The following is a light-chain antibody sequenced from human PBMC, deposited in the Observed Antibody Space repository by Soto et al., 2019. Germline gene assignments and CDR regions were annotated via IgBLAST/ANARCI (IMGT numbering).Light chain of an antibody. CDR1: QSVSDY. CDR2: GAS. J-gene: IGKJ1*01. V-gene: IGKV3-11*01. Sequence: ETVLTQSPARLSLSPGERATLSCRAGQSVSDYLAWYQQKPGQPPRLLIFGASTRATGIPARFSGSGSGTDFTLTISRLEPEDFAVYYCQQYVTSSPRTFGQGTKVDI. CDR3: QQYVTSSPRT.